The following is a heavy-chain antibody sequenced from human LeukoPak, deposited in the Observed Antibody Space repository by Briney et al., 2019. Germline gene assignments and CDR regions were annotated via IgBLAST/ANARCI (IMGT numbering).Heavy chain of an antibody. Sequence: GGSLRLSCAASGFTFSSYGMHWVRQAPGKGLEWVAVIWYDGSNKYYADSVKGRFTISRDNSKNTLYLQMNSLRAEDTAVYYCARGKGAYSGSFYAFDIWGQGTMVTVSS. CDR1: GFTFSSYG. J-gene: IGHJ3*02. CDR2: IWYDGSNK. V-gene: IGHV3-33*01. CDR3: ARGKGAYSGSFYAFDI. D-gene: IGHD5-12*01.